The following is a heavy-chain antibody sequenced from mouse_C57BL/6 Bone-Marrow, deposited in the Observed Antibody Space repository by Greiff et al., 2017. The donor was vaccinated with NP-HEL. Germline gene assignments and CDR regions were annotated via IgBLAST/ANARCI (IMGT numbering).Heavy chain of an antibody. CDR3: ARSTPHYYGSSYWYFDV. D-gene: IGHD1-1*01. CDR1: GFTFTDYY. V-gene: IGHV7-3*01. Sequence: EVKLMESGGGLVQPGGSLSLSCAASGFTFTDYYMSWVRQPPGKALEWLGFIRNKANGYTTEYSASVQGRFTISRDNSQSILYLQMNALRAEDSATYYCARSTPHYYGSSYWYFDVWGTGTTVTVSS. J-gene: IGHJ1*03. CDR2: IRNKANGYTT.